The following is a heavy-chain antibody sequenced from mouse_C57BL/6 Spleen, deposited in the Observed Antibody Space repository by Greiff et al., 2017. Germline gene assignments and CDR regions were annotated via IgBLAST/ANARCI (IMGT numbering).Heavy chain of an antibody. CDR3: ARSPYDYDWYFDV. J-gene: IGHJ1*03. Sequence: DVHLVESGGGLVQPGGSLSLSCAASGFTFTDYYMSWVRQPPGKALEWLGFIRNKANGYTTEYSASVKGRFTISRDNSQSILYLQMNALRAEDSATYYCARSPYDYDWYFDVWGTGTTVTVTS. V-gene: IGHV7-3*01. CDR1: GFTFTDYY. CDR2: IRNKANGYTT. D-gene: IGHD2-4*01.